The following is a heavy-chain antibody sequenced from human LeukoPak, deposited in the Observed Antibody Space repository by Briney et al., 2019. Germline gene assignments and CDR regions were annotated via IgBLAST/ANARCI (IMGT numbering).Heavy chain of an antibody. CDR1: GFTFSDYY. V-gene: IGHV3-11*04. J-gene: IGHJ4*02. Sequence: GGSLRLSCAASGFTFSDYYMSWIRQAPGKGLEWVSYISSSGSTIYYADSVKGRFTISRDNAKNSLYLKMNSLRAEDTAVYFCARGSRYQLLLIDYWGQGTLVTVSS. CDR3: ARGSRYQLLLIDY. D-gene: IGHD2-2*01. CDR2: ISSSGSTI.